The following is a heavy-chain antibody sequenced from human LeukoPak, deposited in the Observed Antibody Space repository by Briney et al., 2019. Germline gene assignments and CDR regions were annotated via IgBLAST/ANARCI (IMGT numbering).Heavy chain of an antibody. CDR2: IRYDGSNK. V-gene: IGHV3-30*02. CDR3: AKEGSGSYPYYFDY. D-gene: IGHD3-10*01. J-gene: IGHJ4*02. CDR1: GFTFSSYG. Sequence: GGSLRLSCAASGFTFSSYGMHWVGQAPGKGLEWVAFIRYDGSNKYYADSVKGRFTISRDNSKNTLYLQMNSLRAEDTAVYYCAKEGSGSYPYYFDYWGQGTLVTVSS.